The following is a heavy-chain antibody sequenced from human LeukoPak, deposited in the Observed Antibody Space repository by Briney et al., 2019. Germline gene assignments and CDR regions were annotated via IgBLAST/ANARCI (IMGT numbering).Heavy chain of an antibody. CDR2: IYYSGRT. V-gene: IGHV4-39*01. J-gene: IGHJ4*02. CDR1: GGSISSSSYY. Sequence: PSETLSLTCTVSGGSISSSSYYWGWIRQPPGKGLEWIGSIYYSGRTYYNPSLKSRVTISVDTSKNQFSLKLSSVTAADTAVYYCASSILTGYYQFDYWGQGTLVTVSS. CDR3: ASSILTGYYQFDY. D-gene: IGHD3-9*01.